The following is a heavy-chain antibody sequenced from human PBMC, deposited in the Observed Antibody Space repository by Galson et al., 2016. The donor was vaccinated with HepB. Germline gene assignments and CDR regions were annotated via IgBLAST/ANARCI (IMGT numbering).Heavy chain of an antibody. J-gene: IGHJ4*02. CDR1: GDSISSSYW. CDR2: IYHSGST. V-gene: IGHV4-4*02. D-gene: IGHD3-10*01. Sequence: ETLSLTCAVSGDSISSSYWWSWVRQPPGKGLEWIGEIYHSGSTNYNPSLKSRVTISVNKSKNQFSLKLSSVTAADTAVYYCAKWGGVGGAYHLDWGQGTLVTVSS. CDR3: AKWGGVGGAYHLD.